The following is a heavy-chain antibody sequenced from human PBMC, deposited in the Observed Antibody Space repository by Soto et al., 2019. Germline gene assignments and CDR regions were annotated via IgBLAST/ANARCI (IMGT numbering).Heavy chain of an antibody. CDR3: ASLYSSGLFYFDY. V-gene: IGHV4-59*08. Sequence: QVQLQESGPGLVRPSETLSLTCTVSGASISSYYWSWIRQPPGKGLEWIGCIYYSGSTNYNPSLKSRVTISVDTSKSHFSLELNSVTAADTAVYYCASLYSSGLFYFDYWGQGTLVTVSS. J-gene: IGHJ4*02. CDR1: GASISSYY. CDR2: IYYSGST. D-gene: IGHD6-19*01.